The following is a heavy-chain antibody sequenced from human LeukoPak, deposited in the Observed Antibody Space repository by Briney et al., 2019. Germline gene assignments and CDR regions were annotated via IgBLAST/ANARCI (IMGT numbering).Heavy chain of an antibody. V-gene: IGHV4-61*02. D-gene: IGHD3-3*01. J-gene: IGHJ3*02. CDR3: ARGGYDFWSGYYEKAFDI. CDR1: GGSISSGSYY. CDR2: IYTSGST. Sequence: SETLSLTCTVSGGSISSGSYYWSWIRQPAGKGQEWIGRIYTSGSTNYNPSLKSRVTISVDTSKNQFSLKLSSVTAADTAVYYCARGGYDFWSGYYEKAFDIWAKGQWSPSLQ.